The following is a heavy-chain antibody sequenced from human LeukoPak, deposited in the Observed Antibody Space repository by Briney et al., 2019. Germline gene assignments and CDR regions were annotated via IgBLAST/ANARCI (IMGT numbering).Heavy chain of an antibody. J-gene: IGHJ4*02. D-gene: IGHD1-1*01. Sequence: GGSLRLSCAVSGCIFSDYGFHWVRQAPGKGLEWVAVTRFDGSIKQYTDSVKGRFTISRDDSKNTLYLQMNSLKSEDTAVYYCARWGGTRQYYFDYWGRGTLVTVSS. CDR2: TRFDGSIK. CDR3: ARWGGTRQYYFDY. CDR1: GCIFSDYG. V-gene: IGHV3-33*01.